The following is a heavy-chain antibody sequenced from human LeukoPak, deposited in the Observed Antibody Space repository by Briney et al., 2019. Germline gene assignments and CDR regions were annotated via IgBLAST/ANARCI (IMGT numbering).Heavy chain of an antibody. V-gene: IGHV3-7*05. Sequence: GGSLRLSCAVSGFRFSDHWLSWVRQVPGKGLEWLANIKHDGSETYYVDSVRGRFTISRDNAKNLLYLQMNSLRVEDTAVYYCARDLYYSTSDYWGQGALVTVSS. CDR1: GFRFSDHW. CDR3: ARDLYYSTSDY. D-gene: IGHD2/OR15-2a*01. CDR2: IKHDGSET. J-gene: IGHJ4*02.